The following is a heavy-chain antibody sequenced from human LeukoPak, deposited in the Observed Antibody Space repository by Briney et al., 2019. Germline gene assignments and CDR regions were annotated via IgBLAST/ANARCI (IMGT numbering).Heavy chain of an antibody. CDR3: ARGGGGEASVLYY. D-gene: IGHD2-15*01. V-gene: IGHV3-33*01. J-gene: IGHJ4*02. CDR1: GFTFSNYG. CDR2: IWYDGSNK. Sequence: GRSLRLSCGASGFTFSNYGMHWVRQAPGKGLEWVGIIWYDGSNKFYVDSVKGRFTISRDNSKNTLDLQMNSLRVDDTAVYYCARGGGGEASVLYYWGQGVLVTVSS.